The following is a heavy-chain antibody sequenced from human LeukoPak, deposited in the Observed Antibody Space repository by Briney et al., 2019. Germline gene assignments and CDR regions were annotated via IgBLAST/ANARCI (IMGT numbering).Heavy chain of an antibody. J-gene: IGHJ4*02. CDR3: ARGRGSGSSDY. V-gene: IGHV3-74*01. CDR1: GFSFSSYW. Sequence: GGSLRLSCAASGFSFSSYWMHWVRQVPGKGLVWVSRINSDGSTTIYADSVKGRFTISRDNAKNTLFLQMDSLRAEDTAVYYCARGRGSGSSDYWGQGTLVTVSS. D-gene: IGHD3-10*01. CDR2: INSDGSTT.